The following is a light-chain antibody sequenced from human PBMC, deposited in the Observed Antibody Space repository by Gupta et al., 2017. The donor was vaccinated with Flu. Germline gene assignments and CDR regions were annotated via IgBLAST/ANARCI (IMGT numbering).Light chain of an antibody. CDR3: TSYTRSSTYV. J-gene: IGLJ1*01. CDR1: SSDIGTYDY. V-gene: IGLV2-14*01. Sequence: QSALTQPASVSGSPGQSITISCTGSSSDIGTYDYVSWYQHHPGKAPNLIIYEVSNRPSGVSNRFSGSKSGNTASLTVSGLQAGDEADYYCTSYTRSSTYVFGTGTKVTVL. CDR2: EVS.